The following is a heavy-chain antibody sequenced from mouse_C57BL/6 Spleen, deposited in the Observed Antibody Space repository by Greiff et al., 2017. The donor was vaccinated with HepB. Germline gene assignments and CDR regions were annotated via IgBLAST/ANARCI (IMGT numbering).Heavy chain of an antibody. CDR1: GYSFTGYY. D-gene: IGHD1-1*01. CDR2: INPSTGGT. CDR3: ARSGYGSSYWFAY. Sequence: EVKVVESGPELVKPGASVKISCKASGYSFTGYYMNWVKQSPEKSLEWIGEINPSTGGTTYNQKFKAKATLTVDKSSSTAYMQLKSLTSEDSAVYYCARSGYGSSYWFAYWGQGTLVTVSA. V-gene: IGHV1-42*01. J-gene: IGHJ3*01.